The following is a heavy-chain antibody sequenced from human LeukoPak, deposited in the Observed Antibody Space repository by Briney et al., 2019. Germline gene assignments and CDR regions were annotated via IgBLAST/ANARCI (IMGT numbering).Heavy chain of an antibody. V-gene: IGHV1-8*03. D-gene: IGHD3-22*01. J-gene: IGHJ4*02. CDR2: MNPNSGNT. Sequence: ASVKVSCNASGYTFTSYDINWVRQATGQGLEWMGWMNPNSGNTGYAQKFQGRVTITRNTSISTAYMELSSLRSEDTAVYYCARGRSSGYYSWDYWGQGTLVTVSS. CDR3: ARGRSSGYYSWDY. CDR1: GYTFTSYD.